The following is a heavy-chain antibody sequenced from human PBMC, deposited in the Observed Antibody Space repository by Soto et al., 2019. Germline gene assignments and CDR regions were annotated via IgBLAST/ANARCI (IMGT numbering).Heavy chain of an antibody. Sequence: QVQLQESGPGLVKPSETLSLTCTVSGGSISSYYWNWIRPPPGKGLERFGYIYYSGSTNYNPSLKSRVTISVDTSKNQFSLKLSSVTAADTAVYHCARVLGSDIVATARFDPWGQGTLVTVSS. CDR1: GGSISSYY. J-gene: IGHJ5*02. CDR2: IYYSGST. CDR3: ARVLGSDIVATARFDP. V-gene: IGHV4-59*01. D-gene: IGHD5-12*01.